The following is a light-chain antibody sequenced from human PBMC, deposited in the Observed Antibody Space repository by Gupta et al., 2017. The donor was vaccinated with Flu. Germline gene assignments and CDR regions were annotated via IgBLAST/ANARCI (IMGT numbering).Light chain of an antibody. V-gene: IGLV2-14*01. CDR1: SSDVGGHKY. CDR3: SSDTVTNTWV. Sequence: QSALTQPASVSGSPEQSITISCTGTSSDVGGHKYVSWDQQHAGKAPKVMIYEVSRRPSGVSNRFSGSKSGNTASLSISGLQAEDEADYYCSSDTVTNTWVFGGGTKVTVL. J-gene: IGLJ3*02. CDR2: EVS.